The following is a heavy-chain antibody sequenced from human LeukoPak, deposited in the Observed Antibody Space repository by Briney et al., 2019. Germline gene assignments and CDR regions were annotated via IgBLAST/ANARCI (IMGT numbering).Heavy chain of an antibody. V-gene: IGHV1-3*01. Sequence: GASVKVSCKASGYTFTSYAMHWVRQAPGQRLEWMGWFNAGNGNTKYSQKFQGRVTISRDTSASTAYMELSSLRSEDTAVYYCVRGRYCSSTSCYTPTIPPFDPWSQGTLLTVSA. D-gene: IGHD2-2*02. CDR2: FNAGNGNT. CDR1: GYTFTSYA. CDR3: VRGRYCSSTSCYTPTIPPFDP. J-gene: IGHJ5*02.